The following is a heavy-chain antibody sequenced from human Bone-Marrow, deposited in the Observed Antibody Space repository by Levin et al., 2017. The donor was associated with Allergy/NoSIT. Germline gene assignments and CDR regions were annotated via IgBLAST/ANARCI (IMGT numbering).Heavy chain of an antibody. CDR2: IYSAGAT. Sequence: GGSLRLSCAASGFTVINNQMNWLRQAPGRKLEWVSLIYSAGATHYADSVKGRFTISRDQSKNTLYLQMNSLRAEDTAVYYCARSFDYNYAGGQGTLVTVSS. CDR1: GFTVINNQ. D-gene: IGHD4-11*01. CDR3: ARSFDYNYA. J-gene: IGHJ4*02. V-gene: IGHV3-66*01.